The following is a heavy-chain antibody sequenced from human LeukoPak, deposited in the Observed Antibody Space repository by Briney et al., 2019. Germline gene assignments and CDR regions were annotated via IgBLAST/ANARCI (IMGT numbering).Heavy chain of an antibody. Sequence: GSLRLSRSASGLNFSTYWMSWVRPAPGEGLEGVAHIKQEGSEKDYVDSVKGRFTISRDNAKNSLYLQMNSLRAEDTAVYYCARDKFDIVVVTAIYYYYYMDVWGIGTTVTVSS. D-gene: IGHD2-21*02. CDR2: IKQEGSEK. CDR1: GLNFSTYW. V-gene: IGHV3-7*01. J-gene: IGHJ6*03. CDR3: ARDKFDIVVVTAIYYYYYMDV.